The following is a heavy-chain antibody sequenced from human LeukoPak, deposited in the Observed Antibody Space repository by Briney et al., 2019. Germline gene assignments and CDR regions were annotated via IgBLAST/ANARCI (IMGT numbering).Heavy chain of an antibody. CDR3: ATNSRFMITFGGVPYYMDV. CDR1: GFTFSSYI. D-gene: IGHD3-16*01. J-gene: IGHJ6*03. CDR2: ISSSSSYI. Sequence: GGSLRLSCAASGFTFSSYIMNWVRQAPGKGLEWVSSISSSSSYIYYADSVKGRFTISRDNAKNSLYLQMNSLRAEDTAVYYCATNSRFMITFGGVPYYMDVWGKGTTVTVSS. V-gene: IGHV3-21*01.